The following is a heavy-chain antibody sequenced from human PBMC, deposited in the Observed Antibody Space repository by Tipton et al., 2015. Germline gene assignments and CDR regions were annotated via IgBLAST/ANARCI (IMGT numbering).Heavy chain of an antibody. V-gene: IGHV3-73*01. Sequence: SLRLSCAASGFTFSDSSMHWVRQASGKGLEWVGQIRSKANTYATSYAASVKGRFTISRDDSKNTAYLQMNSLRAEDTALYYCAKGTGNGFPGGAGHDFWGQGTLVTVSS. CDR3: AKGTGNGFPGGAGHDF. CDR1: GFTFSDSS. J-gene: IGHJ4*02. D-gene: IGHD3/OR15-3a*01. CDR2: IRSKANTYAT.